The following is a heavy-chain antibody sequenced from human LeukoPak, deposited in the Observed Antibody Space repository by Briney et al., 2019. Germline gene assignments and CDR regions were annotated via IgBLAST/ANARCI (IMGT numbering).Heavy chain of an antibody. CDR3: ARGSGGLFYYFDY. CDR1: GFTFSSYS. CDR2: ISSSSSYI. Sequence: GGSLRLSCAASGFTFSSYSMNWVRQAPGKGLEWVSSISSSSSYIYYADSVKGRFTISRDNAKNSLYLQINSVRAEETAVYYCARGSGGLFYYFDYWGQGTLVTVSS. V-gene: IGHV3-21*01. D-gene: IGHD2-15*01. J-gene: IGHJ4*02.